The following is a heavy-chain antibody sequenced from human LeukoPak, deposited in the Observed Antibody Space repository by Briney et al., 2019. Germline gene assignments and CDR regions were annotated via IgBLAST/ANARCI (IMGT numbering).Heavy chain of an antibody. J-gene: IGHJ6*02. CDR1: GYTFTSYG. D-gene: IGHD4-11*01. CDR2: ISAYNGNT. V-gene: IGHV1-18*01. CDR3: AREDSNYSYYYYYGMDV. Sequence: ASVKVSCKASGYTFTSYGISWVRQAPGQGLEWMGWISAYNGNTNYAQKLQGRVTMTTDTSTSTAYMELRSLRSDDTAVYYCAREDSNYSYYYYYGMDVWGQGTTVTVSS.